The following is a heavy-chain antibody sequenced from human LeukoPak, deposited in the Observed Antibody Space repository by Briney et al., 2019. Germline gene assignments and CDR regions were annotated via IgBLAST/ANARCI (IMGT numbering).Heavy chain of an antibody. D-gene: IGHD3-22*01. CDR2: ISGSGGST. CDR1: GFTFSSYA. CDR3: AKSRRRVSYYYDTSAYSPDY. J-gene: IGHJ4*02. Sequence: GGSLRLSCAASGFTFSSYAMSWVRQAPGKGLEWFSTISGSGGSTYYADSVKGRFTISRDNSKDTLYLQMNSLRAEDTAVYYCAKSRRRVSYYYDTSAYSPDYWGQGTLATVSS. V-gene: IGHV3-23*01.